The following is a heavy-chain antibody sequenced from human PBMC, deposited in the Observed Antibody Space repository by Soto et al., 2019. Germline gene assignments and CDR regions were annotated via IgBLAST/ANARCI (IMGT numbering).Heavy chain of an antibody. J-gene: IGHJ4*02. D-gene: IGHD2-8*02. CDR2: FSLSGTT. Sequence: PSETLSLTCTVSGASITGSFFWSWIRQPAGKGLEWIGRFSLSGTTNYNPSLRSRVTMSADVSKNQFSLRPTSVTAADTALYYCARRMTPPGAPAWYYFDSWGQGTLVTVSS. V-gene: IGHV4-4*07. CDR3: ARRMTPPGAPAWYYFDS. CDR1: GASITGSFF.